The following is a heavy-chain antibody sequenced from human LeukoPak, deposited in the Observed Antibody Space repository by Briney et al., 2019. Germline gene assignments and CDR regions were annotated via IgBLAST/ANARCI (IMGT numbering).Heavy chain of an antibody. J-gene: IGHJ4*02. Sequence: SETLSLTCTVSGGSISSGGYYWSWIRQNPGKGLEWIVYIYYSGSTYYNPSLKSRVTISVDTSKNQFSLKLSSVTAADTAVYYCARERYGDYDFEIIDYWGQGTLVTVSS. CDR3: ARERYGDYDFEIIDY. D-gene: IGHD4-17*01. V-gene: IGHV4-31*03. CDR2: IYYSGST. CDR1: GGSISSGGYY.